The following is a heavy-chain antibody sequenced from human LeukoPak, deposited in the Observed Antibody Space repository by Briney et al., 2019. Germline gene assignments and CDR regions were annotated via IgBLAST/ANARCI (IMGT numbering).Heavy chain of an antibody. D-gene: IGHD3-10*01. Sequence: ASVKVSCKASGYTFTSYDINWVRHATGQGLELMGWMNPNSGNTGYAQKFQGRVTMTRNTSISTAYMELSSLRSEDTAVYYCARSQYYGSGSDVAYYYYGMDVWGQGTTVTVSS. CDR2: MNPNSGNT. CDR3: ARSQYYGSGSDVAYYYYGMDV. J-gene: IGHJ6*02. CDR1: GYTFTSYD. V-gene: IGHV1-8*01.